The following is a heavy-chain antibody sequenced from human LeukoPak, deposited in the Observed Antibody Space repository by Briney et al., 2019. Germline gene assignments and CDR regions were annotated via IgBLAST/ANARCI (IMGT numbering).Heavy chain of an antibody. Sequence: SETLSLTCAVSGGSISSSNWWSWVRQPPGKGLEWIGEIYHSGSTNYNPSPKSRVTISVDKSKNQFSLKLSSVTAADTAVYYCAKLRESDIVVAIDAFDIWGQGTMVTVSS. CDR1: GGSISSSNW. D-gene: IGHD2-21*01. J-gene: IGHJ3*02. CDR2: IYHSGST. V-gene: IGHV4-4*02. CDR3: AKLRESDIVVAIDAFDI.